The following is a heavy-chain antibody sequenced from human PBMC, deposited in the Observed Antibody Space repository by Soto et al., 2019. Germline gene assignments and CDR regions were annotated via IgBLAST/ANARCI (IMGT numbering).Heavy chain of an antibody. CDR3: ARDLREGVWSGYDLVYYYYMDV. J-gene: IGHJ6*03. V-gene: IGHV4-59*01. CDR2: IYYSGST. CDR1: GGSISSYY. D-gene: IGHD5-12*01. Sequence: SETLSLTCTVSGGSISSYYWSWIRQPPGKGLEWIGYIYYSGSTNYNPSLKSRVTISVDTSKNQFSLKLSSVTAADTAVYYCARDLREGVWSGYDLVYYYYMDVWGKGTTVTVSS.